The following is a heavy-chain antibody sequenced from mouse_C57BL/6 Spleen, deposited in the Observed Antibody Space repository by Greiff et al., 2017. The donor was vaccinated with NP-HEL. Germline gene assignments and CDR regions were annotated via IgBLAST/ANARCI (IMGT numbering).Heavy chain of an antibody. CDR2: ISSGSSTI. D-gene: IGHD2-5*01. CDR3: AKTYYSIYYYAMDY. V-gene: IGHV5-17*01. Sequence: EVNLVESGGGLVKPGGSLKLSCAASGFTFSDYGMHWVRQAPEKGLEWVAYISSGSSTIYYADTVKGRFTISRDNAKNTLFLQMTSLRSEDTAMYYCAKTYYSIYYYAMDYWGQGTSVTVSS. J-gene: IGHJ4*01. CDR1: GFTFSDYG.